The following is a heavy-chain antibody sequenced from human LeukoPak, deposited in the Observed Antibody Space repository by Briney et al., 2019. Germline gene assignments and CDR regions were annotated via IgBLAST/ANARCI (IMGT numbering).Heavy chain of an antibody. J-gene: IGHJ4*02. D-gene: IGHD6-19*01. V-gene: IGHV3-9*01. CDR2: ISWNSSYI. CDR3: AKVRGTYSSGYFFDY. CDR1: GFTFDNYA. Sequence: PGGSLRLSCAASGFTFDNYAMHWVRQAPGKGLECLSIISWNSSYIVYADSVKGRFTISRDNAKKSLDLQMNSLRAEDTAFYYCAKVRGTYSSGYFFDYWGQGTLVTVSS.